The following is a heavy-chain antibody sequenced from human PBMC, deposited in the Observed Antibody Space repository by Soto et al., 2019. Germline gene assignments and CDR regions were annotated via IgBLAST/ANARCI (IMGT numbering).Heavy chain of an antibody. J-gene: IGHJ4*01. D-gene: IGHD3-22*01. CDR2: ISSTGVTT. CDR3: AKSNVVLRLFYFDH. CDR1: GFAFSSYA. V-gene: IGHV3-23*01. Sequence: PGGSLRLSCAASGFAFSSYAMTWVRQAPGKGPEWVSGISSTGVTTFYADSVKGRFTISRDNSKNTLYLQMHVLRAEDTAVYYCAKSNVVLRLFYFDHWGQGTPVTVSS.